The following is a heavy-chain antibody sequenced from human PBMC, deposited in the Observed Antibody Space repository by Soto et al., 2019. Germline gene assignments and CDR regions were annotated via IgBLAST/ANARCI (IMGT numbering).Heavy chain of an antibody. CDR2: MYYSGST. CDR3: ARGTFGVVKD. CDR1: GGSISSYY. V-gene: IGHV4-59*01. Sequence: QVQLQESGPGLVKPSETLSLTCTVSGGSISSYYWSWIRQSPGKGLEWIGYMYYSGSTNYNPSLKSRVTISIDTSRNQFSLKLSSVTAADTAVYYCARGTFGVVKDWGQGPLVTVSS. D-gene: IGHD3-3*01. J-gene: IGHJ4*02.